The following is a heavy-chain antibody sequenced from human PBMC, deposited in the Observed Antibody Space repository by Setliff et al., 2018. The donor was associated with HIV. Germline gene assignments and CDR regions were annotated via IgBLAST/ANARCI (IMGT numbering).Heavy chain of an antibody. Sequence: PEGSLRLSCAASRFTFTNYVTSWVRQAPGRGLEWVSSISPGGIDTYYADSVKGRFTISRDNSKNTLYLQMNSLRAEDTAVYYCASHCSGGRCYPGTAEIFDYRGQGTLVTVSS. V-gene: IGHV3-23*01. CDR3: ASHCSGGRCYPGTAEIFDY. J-gene: IGHJ4*02. CDR2: ISPGGIDT. CDR1: RFTFTNYV. D-gene: IGHD2-15*01.